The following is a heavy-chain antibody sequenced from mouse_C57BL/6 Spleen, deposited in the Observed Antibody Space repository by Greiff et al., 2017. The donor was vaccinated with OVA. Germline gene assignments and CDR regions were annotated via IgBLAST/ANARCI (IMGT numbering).Heavy chain of an antibody. CDR3: ARSYGYDEGYYAMDY. Sequence: EVQLVESGGGLVKPGGSLKLSCAASGFTFSDYGMHWVRQAPEKGLEWVAYISSGSSTIYYADTVKGRFTISRDNAKNTLFLQMTSLRSEDTAMYYCARSYGYDEGYYAMDYWGQGTSVTVSS. CDR2: ISSGSSTI. D-gene: IGHD2-2*01. J-gene: IGHJ4*01. V-gene: IGHV5-17*01. CDR1: GFTFSDYG.